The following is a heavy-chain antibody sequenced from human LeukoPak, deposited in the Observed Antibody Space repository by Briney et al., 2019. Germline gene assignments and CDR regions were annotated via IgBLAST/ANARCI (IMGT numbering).Heavy chain of an antibody. J-gene: IGHJ4*02. CDR3: ARTYYYGSGSYNFYY. CDR1: GFTFSSYS. Sequence: GGSLRLSCAASGFTFSSYSMNWVRQAPGKGLEWVSSISSSSSYIYYADSVKGRFTISRDNSKNTLYLQMNSLRAEDTAVYYCARTYYYGSGSYNFYYWGQGTLVTVSS. D-gene: IGHD3-10*01. CDR2: ISSSSSYI. V-gene: IGHV3-21*04.